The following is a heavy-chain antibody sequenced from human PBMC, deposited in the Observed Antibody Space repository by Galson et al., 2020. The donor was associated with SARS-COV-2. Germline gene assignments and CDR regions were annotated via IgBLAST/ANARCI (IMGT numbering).Heavy chain of an antibody. CDR2: IMPLLDIT. Sequence: SVKVSCRASGGTFSRYAFSWVRQAPGQGLEWMGRIMPLLDITNYSQKFQGRVTITADRSTGTTYLELSSLRSEDTAIYFCAETTPGIAVPGASSAFDIWGQGTMVTVSS. D-gene: IGHD6-19*01. CDR3: AETTPGIAVPGASSAFDI. V-gene: IGHV1-69*04. J-gene: IGHJ3*02. CDR1: GGTFSRYA.